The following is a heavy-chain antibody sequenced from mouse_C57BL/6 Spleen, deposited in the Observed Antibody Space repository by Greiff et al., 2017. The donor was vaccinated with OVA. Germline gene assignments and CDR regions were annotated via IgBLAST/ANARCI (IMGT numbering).Heavy chain of an antibody. Sequence: EVQLQQSGPELVKPGASVKISCKASGYSFTGYYMNWVKQSPEKSLEWIGEINPSTGGTTYNQKFKAKATLTVDKASSTAYMQLKSLTSEDSAVYYCARPYYINPWFAYWGQGTLVTVSA. V-gene: IGHV1-42*01. CDR3: ARPYYINPWFAY. D-gene: IGHD2-5*01. CDR2: INPSTGGT. CDR1: GYSFTGYY. J-gene: IGHJ3*01.